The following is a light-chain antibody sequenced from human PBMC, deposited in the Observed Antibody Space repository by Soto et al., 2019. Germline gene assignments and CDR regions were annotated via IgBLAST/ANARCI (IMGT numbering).Light chain of an antibody. CDR1: SSDVGGYNY. J-gene: IGLJ2*01. Sequence: QSALTQPASVSGSPGQSITISCTGTSSDVGGYNYVSWYQQHPGKAPKLMIYDVSNRPSGVSNRFSGSKSGNTASLTLSGVPAEEEGDFLWRFFTRSSHPVGIRGGTKLTVL. V-gene: IGLV2-14*01. CDR2: DVS. CDR3: RFFTRSSHPVG.